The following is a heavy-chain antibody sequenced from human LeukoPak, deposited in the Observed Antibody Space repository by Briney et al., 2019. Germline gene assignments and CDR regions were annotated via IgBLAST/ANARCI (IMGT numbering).Heavy chain of an antibody. J-gene: IGHJ3*02. CDR2: IRSSGSPI. D-gene: IGHD6-13*01. CDR3: AKGGGYSSPYDAFDI. CDR1: GFTFSSYS. V-gene: IGHV3-48*04. Sequence: GSLRLSCAASGFTFSSYSMTWVRQAPGKGLEWISYIRSSGSPIYYADSVRGRFTISKDNAKNSLYLQMNSLRAEDTAVYYCAKGGGYSSPYDAFDIWGQGTTVTVSS.